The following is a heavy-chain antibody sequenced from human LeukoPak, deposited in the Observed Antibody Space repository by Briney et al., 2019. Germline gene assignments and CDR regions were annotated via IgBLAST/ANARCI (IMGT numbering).Heavy chain of an antibody. CDR2: MNPNSGNT. J-gene: IGHJ6*03. V-gene: IGHV1-8*01. CDR3: ARVGYCSGGSCLGYMDV. CDR1: GYTFTSYD. Sequence: GASVKVSCKASGYTFTSYDINWVRQATGQGLEWMGWMNPNSGNTGYAQKFQGRVTMTRNTSISTAYMELSSLRSEDTAVYYCARVGYCSGGSCLGYMDVWGKGTTVTVSS. D-gene: IGHD2-15*01.